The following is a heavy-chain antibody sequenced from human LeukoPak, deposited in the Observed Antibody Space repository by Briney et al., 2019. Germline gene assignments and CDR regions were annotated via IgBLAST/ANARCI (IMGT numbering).Heavy chain of an antibody. V-gene: IGHV3-21*01. D-gene: IGHD3-10*01. J-gene: IGHJ4*02. CDR3: ARGPDAMVRGHPFDY. CDR2: ISSSSSYI. CDR1: GFTFSSYS. Sequence: GGSLRLSCAASGFTFSSYSMNWVRQAPGKGLEWVSSISSSSSYIYYADSVKGRFTISRDNAKNSLYLQMNSLRAEDTAVYYCARGPDAMVRGHPFDYWGQGTLVTVSS.